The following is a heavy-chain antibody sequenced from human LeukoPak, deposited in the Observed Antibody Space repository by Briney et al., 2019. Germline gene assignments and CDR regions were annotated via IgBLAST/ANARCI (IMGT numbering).Heavy chain of an antibody. CDR3: ARQASGDLYGMDV. D-gene: IGHD3-10*01. Sequence: SETLSLTCTVSGGSISNYYWSWIRQPPGKGLEWIGYIYYSGSTNYNPSLKSRVTISVDTSTNQFSLKLSSVTAADTAVYYCARQASGDLYGMDVWGQGTTVTVSS. CDR2: IYYSGST. J-gene: IGHJ6*02. CDR1: GGSISNYY. V-gene: IGHV4-59*08.